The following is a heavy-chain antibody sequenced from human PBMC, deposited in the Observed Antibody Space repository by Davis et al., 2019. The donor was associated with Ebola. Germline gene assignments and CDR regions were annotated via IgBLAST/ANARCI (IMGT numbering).Heavy chain of an antibody. CDR1: GFTFSSYG. Sequence: GESLKISCAASGFTFSSYGMHWVRQAPGKWLEWVAVISYDGSNKYYADSVKGRFTISRDNSKNTLYLQMNSLRAEDTAVYYCAKEFREFDYYYYMDIWGKGTTVTVSS. J-gene: IGHJ6*03. CDR3: AKEFREFDYYYYMDI. CDR2: ISYDGSNK. V-gene: IGHV3-30*18. D-gene: IGHD3-10*01.